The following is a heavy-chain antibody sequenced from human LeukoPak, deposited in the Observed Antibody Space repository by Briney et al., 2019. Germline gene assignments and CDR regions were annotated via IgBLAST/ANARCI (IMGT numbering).Heavy chain of an antibody. J-gene: IGHJ4*02. CDR1: GFSFSSYG. CDR2: MRSDGSTK. V-gene: IGHV3-30*02. CDR3: AKGYDSSGYYLDH. Sequence: GGSLRLSCAASGFSFSSYGMHWVRQAPGKGLEWVAYMRSDGSTKYYADSVKGRFTISRDNSKNTLCLQMNSLRPEDTAVYYCAKGYDSSGYYLDHWGQGTLVTVSS. D-gene: IGHD3-22*01.